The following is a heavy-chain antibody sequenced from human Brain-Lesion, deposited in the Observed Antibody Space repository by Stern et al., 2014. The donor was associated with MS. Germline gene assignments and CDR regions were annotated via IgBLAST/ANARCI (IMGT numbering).Heavy chain of an antibody. D-gene: IGHD3-3*01. CDR1: GFTVGNYW. Sequence: EDQLVESGGGLVQPGGSLTISCTAAGFTVGNYWLPWVRQAPGKGLEWVANIKEDGNEKNYVDPVKGRLTISRDNARNSLYLQMNSLRVEDTAVYYCARVDNTIYGIVTQRGSGMDVWGQGTTVIVSS. J-gene: IGHJ6*02. CDR2: IKEDGNEK. CDR3: ARVDNTIYGIVTQRGSGMDV. V-gene: IGHV3-7*01.